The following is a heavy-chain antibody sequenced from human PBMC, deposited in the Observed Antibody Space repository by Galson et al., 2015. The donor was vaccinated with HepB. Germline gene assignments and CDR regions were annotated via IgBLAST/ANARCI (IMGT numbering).Heavy chain of an antibody. V-gene: IGHV3-66*01. Sequence: SLRLSCAASGFSASNNYMSWVRQAPGKGLEWVSLIYSSGATYYADSVKGRFSISRDNSKNTLFLQMDSLTADDTAVYFCTRVPYGAARMYYFDYWGQGTRVTVSS. J-gene: IGHJ4*02. CDR2: IYSSGAT. CDR1: GFSASNNY. CDR3: TRVPYGAARMYYFDY. D-gene: IGHD6-6*01.